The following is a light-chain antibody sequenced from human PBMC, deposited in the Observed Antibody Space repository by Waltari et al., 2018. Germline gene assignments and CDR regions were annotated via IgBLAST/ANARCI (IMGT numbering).Light chain of an antibody. Sequence: QSVLTQPPSASGTPGQRVTISCSGSRSNIGSNTLNWYQQLPGTAPKLLIYTNNQRPSGVPDRFSGSKSGTSASLAISGLQSEDEADYYCAAWDDSLNGFYVFGTGTKVTVL. V-gene: IGLV1-44*01. CDR2: TNN. CDR1: RSNIGSNT. CDR3: AAWDDSLNGFYV. J-gene: IGLJ1*01.